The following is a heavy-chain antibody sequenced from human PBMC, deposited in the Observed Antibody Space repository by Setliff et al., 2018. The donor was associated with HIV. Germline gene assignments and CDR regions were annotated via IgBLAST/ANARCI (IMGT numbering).Heavy chain of an antibody. CDR3: VRDRFTWAYCGGACGWFDP. J-gene: IGHJ5*02. D-gene: IGHD2-21*02. V-gene: IGHV1-24*01. CDR2: FDPEDVET. CDR1: GYTLAELS. Sequence: ASVKVSCKVSGYTLAELSIHWVRQAPGKGLEWMGGFDPEDVETVYAQKFQGRVTMTEDTSTDTAYMELSSLRSEDTAVYYCVRDRFTWAYCGGACGWFDPWGQGTLVTVSS.